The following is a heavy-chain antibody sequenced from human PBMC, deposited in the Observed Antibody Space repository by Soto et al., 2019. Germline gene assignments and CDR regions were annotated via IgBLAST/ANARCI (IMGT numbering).Heavy chain of an antibody. J-gene: IGHJ4*02. CDR1: GFTFSDNP. CDR2: IRSDGTTI. Sequence: GGSLRLSCAASGFTFSDNPMNWVRLAPGKGLEWVSHIRSDGTTIYYADSVKGRFIISRDNAKNSLYLQMNSLRAEDTALYYCAKAVGSYGNFDYWGQGTLVTVSS. D-gene: IGHD5-18*01. V-gene: IGHV3-48*04. CDR3: AKAVGSYGNFDY.